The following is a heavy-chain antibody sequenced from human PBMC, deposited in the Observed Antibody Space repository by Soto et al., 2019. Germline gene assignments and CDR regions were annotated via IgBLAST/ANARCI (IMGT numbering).Heavy chain of an antibody. D-gene: IGHD3-9*01. Sequence: SETLSLTCTVSGGSISSNIYYWGCIRQPPGKGLEWIGNIHYSGSTYYDSSLKSRVTISVDTSKNQFSLKLSSVTAADTAVYYCARLLHDNRGYYYLDYWGRGTLVTVSS. CDR1: GGSISSNIYY. CDR3: ARLLHDNRGYYYLDY. J-gene: IGHJ4*02. V-gene: IGHV4-39*01. CDR2: IHYSGST.